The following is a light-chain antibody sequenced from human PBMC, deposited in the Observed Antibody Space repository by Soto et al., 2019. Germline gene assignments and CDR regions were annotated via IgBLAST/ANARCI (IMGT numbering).Light chain of an antibody. CDR2: SAS. CDR1: QGISSW. V-gene: IGKV1-12*01. Sequence: DIQITQSPSSVSASVGDRVTITCRASQGISSWLGWYQQKAGKAPKLLIHSASRLQSGVSSRFSGSGSGTDFTLTISSMQPEDPANYYCQQANSFPLSFGGGTKVDIK. CDR3: QQANSFPLS. J-gene: IGKJ4*01.